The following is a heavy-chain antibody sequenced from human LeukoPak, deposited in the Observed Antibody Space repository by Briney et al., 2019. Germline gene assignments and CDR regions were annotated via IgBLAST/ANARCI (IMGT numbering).Heavy chain of an antibody. CDR2: ISSSSSYI. CDR3: AREGPSDAFDI. J-gene: IGHJ3*02. CDR1: GFTFSSYS. V-gene: IGHV3-21*01. Sequence: GGSLRLSCAGSGFTFSSYSMNWVRQAPGKGLEWVSSISSSSSYIYYADSVKGRFTISRDNAKNSLYLQMNSLRAEDTAVYYCAREGPSDAFDIWGQGTMVTVSS.